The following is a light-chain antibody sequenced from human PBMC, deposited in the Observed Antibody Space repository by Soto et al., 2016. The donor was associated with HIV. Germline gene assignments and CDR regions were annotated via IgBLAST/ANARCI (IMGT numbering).Light chain of an antibody. Sequence: IQLTQSPSSLSASVGDRVTITCRASQGISSALAWYQQKPGKYPKLLIYEASNLEGGVPSRFSGSGSGTDFTLTISSLQPEDCATYYCQQFEKYPLTFGGGTKVEIK. CDR2: EAS. CDR3: QQFEKYPLT. V-gene: IGKV1D-13*01. J-gene: IGKJ4*01. CDR1: QGISSA.